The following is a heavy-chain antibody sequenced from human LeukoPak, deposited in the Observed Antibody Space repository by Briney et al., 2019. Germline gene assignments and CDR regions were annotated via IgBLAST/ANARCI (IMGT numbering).Heavy chain of an antibody. CDR1: GFTFSSYS. CDR3: ARDQGRVAAAGTLDFDY. D-gene: IGHD6-13*01. J-gene: IGHJ4*02. CDR2: ISSSSSYI. Sequence: GGSLRLSCAASGFTFSSYSMNWVRRAPGKGLEWVSSISSSSSYIYYADSVKGRFTISRDNAKNSLYLQMNSLRAEDTAVYYCARDQGRVAAAGTLDFDYWGQGTLVTVSS. V-gene: IGHV3-21*01.